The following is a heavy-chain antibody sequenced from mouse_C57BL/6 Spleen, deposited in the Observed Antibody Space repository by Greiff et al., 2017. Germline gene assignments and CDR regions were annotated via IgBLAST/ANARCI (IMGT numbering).Heavy chain of an antibody. V-gene: IGHV5-16*01. CDR2: INYDGSSS. Sequence: EVKLMESEGGLVQPGSSMKLSCTASGFTFSDYYMAWVRQVPEKGLEWVANINYDGSSSYSLYSLYSRFIISRDNAKNILYLQMSGLKCEDTATDYCARAAQAYYFDYWGQGTTLTVSS. CDR3: ARAAQAYYFDY. D-gene: IGHD3-2*02. CDR1: GFTFSDYY. J-gene: IGHJ2*01.